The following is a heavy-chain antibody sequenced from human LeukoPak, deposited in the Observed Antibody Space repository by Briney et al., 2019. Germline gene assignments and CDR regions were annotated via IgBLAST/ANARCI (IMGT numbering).Heavy chain of an antibody. D-gene: IGHD4-23*01. J-gene: IGHJ5*02. CDR1: GGSISSGGYS. CDR3: ARGPDTRWVHRWFDP. V-gene: IGHV4-30-2*01. CDR2: IYHSGST. Sequence: SQTLSLTCAVSGGSISSGGYSWSWLRQPPGKGLEWIGYIYHSGSTYYNPSLKSRVTISVDRSKNQFSLKLSSVTAADTAVYYCARGPDTRWVHRWFDPWGQGTLVTVSS.